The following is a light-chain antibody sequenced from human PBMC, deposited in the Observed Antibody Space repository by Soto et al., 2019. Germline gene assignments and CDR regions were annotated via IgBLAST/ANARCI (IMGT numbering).Light chain of an antibody. CDR3: QQYYSYPHT. Sequence: AIRMTQSPSSFSASTGDRVTITCRASQGISSYLAWYQQKPGKAPKLLIYAASTLQSGVPSRFSGSGSGTDFTLPIICLQSEYGATYYCQQYYSYPHTFGQGTKVEIK. J-gene: IGKJ1*01. CDR1: QGISSY. CDR2: AAS. V-gene: IGKV1-8*01.